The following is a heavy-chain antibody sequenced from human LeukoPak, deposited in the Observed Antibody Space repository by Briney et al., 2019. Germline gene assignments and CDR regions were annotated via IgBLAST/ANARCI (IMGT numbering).Heavy chain of an antibody. CDR3: ARGTGRAVAGCFDY. Sequence: LSGGSLRLSCAASGFTFDDYGMSWVRQAPGKGLEWVSGINWNGGSTAYADSVKGRFTISRDNAKNSLYLQMNSLRAENTALYYCARGTGRAVAGCFDYWGQGTLVTVSS. D-gene: IGHD6-19*01. J-gene: IGHJ4*02. CDR1: GFTFDDYG. CDR2: INWNGGST. V-gene: IGHV3-20*04.